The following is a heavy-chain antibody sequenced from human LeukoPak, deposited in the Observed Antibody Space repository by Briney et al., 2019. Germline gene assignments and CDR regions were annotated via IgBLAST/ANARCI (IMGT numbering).Heavy chain of an antibody. Sequence: GGSLRLSCAASGFTFSIYAMHWVRQAPGKGLEYVSAISSNGGSTFYANSVKGRFTISRDNSKNTLYLQIGSLRAEDMAVYYCARDDSRGLRAYYFEYWGQGTLGTASS. D-gene: IGHD3-22*01. J-gene: IGHJ4*02. V-gene: IGHV3-64*01. CDR3: ARDDSRGLRAYYFEY. CDR2: ISSNGGST. CDR1: GFTFSIYA.